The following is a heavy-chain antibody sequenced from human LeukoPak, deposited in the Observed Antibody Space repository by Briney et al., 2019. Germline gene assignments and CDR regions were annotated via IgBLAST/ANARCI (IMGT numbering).Heavy chain of an antibody. CDR1: GYSISSGYY. V-gene: IGHV4-38-2*02. Sequence: SETLSLTCTVSGYSISSGYYWGWIRQPPGKGLEWIGSIYHSGRTFYNPSLKSRVTISVDTSKNQFSLKLSSVTAADTAVYYCARGYYGGNPGGFDYWGQGTLVTVSS. D-gene: IGHD4-23*01. J-gene: IGHJ4*02. CDR3: ARGYYGGNPGGFDY. CDR2: IYHSGRT.